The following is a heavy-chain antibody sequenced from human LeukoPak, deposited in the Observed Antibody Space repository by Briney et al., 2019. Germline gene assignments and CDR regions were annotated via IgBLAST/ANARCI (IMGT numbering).Heavy chain of an antibody. Sequence: PGGSLRLSCAATGFTFSNYAIHWGRRAPGKGLEWVAFISDDGSRQHYADSVKGRFTISRDNSKNTLNLQMNSLRAEDTAVYYCVKDRTGTYTLDYWGQGTLVTVSS. CDR1: GFTFSNYA. CDR2: ISDDGSRQ. V-gene: IGHV3-30-3*01. CDR3: VKDRTGTYTLDY. D-gene: IGHD3-10*01. J-gene: IGHJ4*02.